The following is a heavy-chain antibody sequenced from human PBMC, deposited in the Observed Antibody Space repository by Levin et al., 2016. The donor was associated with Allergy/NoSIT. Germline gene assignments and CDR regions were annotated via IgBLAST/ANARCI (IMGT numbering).Heavy chain of an antibody. CDR3: ARGVLDATMIVVALTPRRGGMDV. V-gene: IGHV3-30-3*01. J-gene: IGHJ6*02. Sequence: WIRQPPGKGLEWVAVISYDGSNKYYADSVKGRFTISRDNSKNTLYLQMNSLRAEDTAVYYCARGVLDATMIVVALTPRRGGMDVWGQGTTVTVSS. CDR2: ISYDGSNK. D-gene: IGHD3-22*01.